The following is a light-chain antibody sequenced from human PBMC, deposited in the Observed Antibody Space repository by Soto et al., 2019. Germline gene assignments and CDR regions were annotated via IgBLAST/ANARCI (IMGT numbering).Light chain of an antibody. J-gene: IGLJ1*01. CDR1: SSDVGGYNF. Sequence: QSVLTQPASVSGSPGQSITISCTGTSSDVGGYNFVSWYQQHPDKAPKLMIYDVTNRPSGVSNRFSGSKSGNTASLTISGLQFEDGADYYCSSYTSFRTYVFGTGTKVTVL. CDR3: SSYTSFRTYV. V-gene: IGLV2-14*01. CDR2: DVT.